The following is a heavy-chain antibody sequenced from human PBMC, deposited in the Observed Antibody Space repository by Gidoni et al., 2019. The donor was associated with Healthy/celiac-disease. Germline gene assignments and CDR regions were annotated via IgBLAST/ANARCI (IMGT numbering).Heavy chain of an antibody. CDR3: AKVKRVRTYYYYGMDV. CDR1: GFTFSSYA. Sequence: EVQLLESGGGLVQPGGSLRLSCAASGFTFSSYAMSWVRQAPGKGLAWVSAISGSGGSTYYADSVKGRFTISRDNSKNTLYLQMNSLRAEDTAVYYCAKVKRVRTYYYYGMDVWGQGTTVTVSS. V-gene: IGHV3-23*01. J-gene: IGHJ6*02. CDR2: ISGSGGST.